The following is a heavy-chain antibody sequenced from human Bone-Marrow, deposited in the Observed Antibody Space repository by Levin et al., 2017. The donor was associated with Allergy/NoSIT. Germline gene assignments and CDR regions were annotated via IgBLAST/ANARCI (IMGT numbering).Heavy chain of an antibody. V-gene: IGHV4-59*01. Sequence: PSETLSLTCSVSGGFIRSYYWTWIRQPPGKGLEWIGYSYYRGNTNYNPSLRSRVTISVDTSKNQFSLKLSSVTAADTAVYYCAKYDSSGSFDLWGQGTLVGVSS. CDR3: AKYDSSGSFDL. J-gene: IGHJ4*02. D-gene: IGHD3-22*01. CDR2: SYYRGNT. CDR1: GGFIRSYY.